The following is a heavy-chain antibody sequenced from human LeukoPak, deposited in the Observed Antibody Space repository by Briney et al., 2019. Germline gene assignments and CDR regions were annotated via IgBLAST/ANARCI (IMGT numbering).Heavy chain of an antibody. CDR3: AGDSLRAAAADYHFPS. J-gene: IGHJ4*02. Sequence: EASVKVSCKASGYTFTGYYMHWVRQAPGQGLEWMGRINPNSGGTNYAQKFQGRVTMTRDTSISTAYMELSRLRSDDTAVYYCAGDSLRAAAADYHFPSWGQGTLVTVSS. CDR2: INPNSGGT. D-gene: IGHD6-13*01. V-gene: IGHV1-2*06. CDR1: GYTFTGYY.